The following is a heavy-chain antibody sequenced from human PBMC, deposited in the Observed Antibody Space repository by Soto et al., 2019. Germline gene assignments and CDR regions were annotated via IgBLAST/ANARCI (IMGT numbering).Heavy chain of an antibody. CDR3: VRENYFYGMDV. J-gene: IGHJ6*02. V-gene: IGHV3-66*01. CDR2: INNAGST. CDR1: GFDASVNF. Sequence: HPGGSLRLSCAASGFDASVNFMTWVRQAPGRGLEWVSTINNAGSTFYADSVKGRFTISGDNSKSTLYLQMNSLRVEDTAMYYCVRENYFYGMDVWGQGTAVTVSS.